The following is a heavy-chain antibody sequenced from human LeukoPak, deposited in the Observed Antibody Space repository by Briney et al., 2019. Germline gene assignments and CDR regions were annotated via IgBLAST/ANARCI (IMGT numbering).Heavy chain of an antibody. V-gene: IGHV3-21*01. D-gene: IGHD3-10*01. CDR2: TNTSGNYI. Sequence: PGGSLRLSCAASGFTFSNYGMNWVRQAPGKGLEWVSFTNTSGNYIYYGDSVKGRFTVSRDNAKNLVFLQMNGLRAEDTAVYYCARGRSITLLRGVAMSDGFDIWGQGAMVAVSS. CDR3: ARGRSITLLRGVAMSDGFDI. CDR1: GFTFSNYG. J-gene: IGHJ3*02.